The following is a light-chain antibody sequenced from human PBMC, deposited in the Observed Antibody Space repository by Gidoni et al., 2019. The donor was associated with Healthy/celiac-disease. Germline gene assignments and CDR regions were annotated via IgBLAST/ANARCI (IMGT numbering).Light chain of an antibody. CDR3: QQRSNWPPRYT. CDR1: QSVSSY. Sequence: EIVLTQSPATLSLSPGERATLSCRASQSVSSYLAWYQQKPGQAPRLLIYDASNRATGIPARFSGSGSGTDFTLTISNLEPEDFAVYYCQQRSNWPPRYTFXXXTKLEIK. J-gene: IGKJ2*01. CDR2: DAS. V-gene: IGKV3-11*01.